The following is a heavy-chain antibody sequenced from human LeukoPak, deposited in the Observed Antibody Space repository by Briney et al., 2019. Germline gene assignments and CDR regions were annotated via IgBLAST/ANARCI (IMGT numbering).Heavy chain of an antibody. Sequence: ESRRPSSPAYTSSFSTNYVNCVSQAQGEGLEWVSCISSSGTYIYYADSVRGRFAISRDNAKNSLYLQMNSLRADDAAVYYCVRENHGSFDYWGQGSLVTVSS. CDR3: VRENHGSFDY. D-gene: IGHD1-14*01. V-gene: IGHV3-21*01. J-gene: IGHJ4*02. CDR2: ISSSGTYI. CDR1: TSSFSTNY.